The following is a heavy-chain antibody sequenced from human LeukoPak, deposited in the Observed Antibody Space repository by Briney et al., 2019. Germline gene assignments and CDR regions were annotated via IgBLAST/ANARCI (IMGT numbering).Heavy chain of an antibody. CDR3: ARDYVYAFDY. CDR1: GFSFSSYS. D-gene: IGHD2/OR15-2a*01. J-gene: IGHJ4*02. CDR2: ICGDGNAK. V-gene: IGHV3-48*01. Sequence: GGSLRLSCAASGFSFSSYSINWVRQAPGKGLEWVLYICGDGNAKHYKDSVKGRFTISRDNAKNALYLQMNSVRAEDTAVYFCARDYVYAFDYWGQGTLVTVSS.